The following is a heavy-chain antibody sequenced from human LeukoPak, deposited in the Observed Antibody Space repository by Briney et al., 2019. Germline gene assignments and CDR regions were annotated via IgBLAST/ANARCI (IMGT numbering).Heavy chain of an antibody. V-gene: IGHV4-61*01. CDR3: ASTSNSALSLPYFDH. CDR2: MFYSERT. Sequence: SETLSLTCSVSGASVSDGNYYWSCIRQPPGKGLEWIGYMFYSERTQSNPSLKSRVTISVDKSKNQFCLHMSSVTAADTAVYYCASTSNSALSLPYFDHWGQGSLVTVPS. J-gene: IGHJ4*02. CDR1: GASVSDGNYY.